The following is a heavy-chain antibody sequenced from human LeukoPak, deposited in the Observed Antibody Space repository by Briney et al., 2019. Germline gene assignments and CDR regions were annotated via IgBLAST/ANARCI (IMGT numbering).Heavy chain of an antibody. D-gene: IGHD4-17*01. Sequence: GGSLRLSCAASGFTFRSYAMSWVRQAPGKGLEWVSAVSGSGGSTYYADSVKGRFTISRDNSKNTLYLQMNSLRAEDTAVYYCARFDYADYLAFDYWGQGTLVTVSS. V-gene: IGHV3-23*01. J-gene: IGHJ4*02. CDR3: ARFDYADYLAFDY. CDR2: VSGSGGST. CDR1: GFTFRSYA.